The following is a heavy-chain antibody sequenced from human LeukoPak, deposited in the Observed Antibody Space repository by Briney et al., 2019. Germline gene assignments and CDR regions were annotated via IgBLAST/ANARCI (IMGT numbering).Heavy chain of an antibody. V-gene: IGHV3-53*04. D-gene: IGHD6-6*01. Sequence: PGGSLRLSCAASGFTVSTNYMSWVRQAPGQGLEWVSVIYTGGNTYYADSVKGRFTISRHNSRNTLSLQMNSLTAEDTAVYYCARVEYSISSGAFDIWGQGTMVTVSS. CDR3: ARVEYSISSGAFDI. J-gene: IGHJ3*02. CDR2: IYTGGNT. CDR1: GFTVSTNY.